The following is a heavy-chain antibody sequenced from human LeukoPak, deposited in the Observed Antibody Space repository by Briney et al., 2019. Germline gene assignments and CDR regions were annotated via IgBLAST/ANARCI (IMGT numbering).Heavy chain of an antibody. Sequence: GGSLRLSCAASGFTFSTYGMHWVRQAPGKGLEWVAVISYDGSNEYYADSVKGRFTISRDNSKNTLYLQMSSLRAEDAAVYYCAKEFNRGLPDYWGQGTLVTVPS. V-gene: IGHV3-30*18. CDR3: AKEFNRGLPDY. D-gene: IGHD2-21*01. CDR1: GFTFSTYG. J-gene: IGHJ4*02. CDR2: ISYDGSNE.